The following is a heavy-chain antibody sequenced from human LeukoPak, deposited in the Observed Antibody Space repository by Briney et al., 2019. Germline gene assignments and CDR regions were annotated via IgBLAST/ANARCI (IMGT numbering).Heavy chain of an antibody. D-gene: IGHD3-10*01. CDR3: ARHVSGFGELLLEKTQHY. CDR1: GGSISSSSYY. CDR2: IYYIGST. J-gene: IGHJ4*02. Sequence: SETLSLTCTVSGGSISSSSYYWGWIRQPPVNGLGWIGSIYYIGSTYYNPSLKTRVTISVDTSTNHFSLKLSSVTAADRPVYYCARHVSGFGELLLEKTQHYWRQGTLVNVSP. V-gene: IGHV4-39*01.